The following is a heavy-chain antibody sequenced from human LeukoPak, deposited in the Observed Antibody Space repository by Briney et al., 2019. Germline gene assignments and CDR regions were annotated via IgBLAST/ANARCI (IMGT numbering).Heavy chain of an antibody. CDR3: AKDPEYSSGWYLDY. CDR1: GFTFSGYA. D-gene: IGHD6-19*01. J-gene: IGHJ4*02. V-gene: IGHV3-23*01. Sequence: GGSLRLSCAASGFTFSGYAMSWVRQAPGKGLEWVSAISGSGGSTYYADSVKGRFTISRDNSKHTLNLQMSSLRAEDTAVYYCAKDPEYSSGWYLDYWGQGTLVTVSS. CDR2: ISGSGGST.